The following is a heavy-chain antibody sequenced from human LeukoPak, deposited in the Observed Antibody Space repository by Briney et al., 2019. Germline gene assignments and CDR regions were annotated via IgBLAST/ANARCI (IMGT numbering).Heavy chain of an antibody. Sequence: GGSLRLSCAASGFTFSSYGMHWVRQAPGKGLEWVAVISYDGSNKYYADSVKGRFTISRDNSKNTLYLQMNSLRAEDTAVYYCAKATRGSGWYGYYFDYWGQGTLVAVSS. J-gene: IGHJ4*02. CDR3: AKATRGSGWYGYYFDY. CDR1: GFTFSSYG. V-gene: IGHV3-30*18. CDR2: ISYDGSNK. D-gene: IGHD6-19*01.